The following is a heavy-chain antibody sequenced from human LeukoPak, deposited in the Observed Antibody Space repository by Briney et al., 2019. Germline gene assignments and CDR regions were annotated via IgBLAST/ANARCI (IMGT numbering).Heavy chain of an antibody. CDR1: GFTFSPAW. V-gene: IGHV3-74*01. D-gene: IGHD5-24*01. CDR3: ARDGSAYNFDY. J-gene: IGHJ4*02. CDR2: INNDRSYI. Sequence: PGGSLRLSCAASGFTFSPAWMHWVRQAPGKGLEWVSRINNDRSYINYADSVKGRFTISRDNAKNTLSLQMNSLRAEDTAVYFCARDGSAYNFDYWGQGVLVTVSS.